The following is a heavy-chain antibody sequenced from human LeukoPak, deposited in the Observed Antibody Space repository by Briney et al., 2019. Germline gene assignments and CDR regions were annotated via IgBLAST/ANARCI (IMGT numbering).Heavy chain of an antibody. CDR1: GNYW. Sequence: GGSLRLSCAASGNYWMHWVRQAPGRGLVWVSHINSDGSWTSYADSVKGRFTISKDNAKNTVYLQMNSLRAEDTAVYYCVSFYETYWGRGTLVTVSS. J-gene: IGHJ4*02. CDR3: VSFYETY. D-gene: IGHD2/OR15-2a*01. CDR2: INSDGSWT. V-gene: IGHV3-74*01.